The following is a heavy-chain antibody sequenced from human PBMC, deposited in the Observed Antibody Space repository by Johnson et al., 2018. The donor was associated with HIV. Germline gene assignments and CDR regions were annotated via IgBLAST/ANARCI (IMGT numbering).Heavy chain of an antibody. V-gene: IGHV3-11*04. Sequence: QVQLVESGGGLLPPGGSLKLSCAASGFTFSDYYMSWIRQAPGKGLEWVSYIPSSGRTTYYADSVKGRFTISRDNAKNSLYLQMNSLRAEDTAVYYCATEGGTGAFDIWGQGTMVTVSS. J-gene: IGHJ3*02. CDR2: IPSSGRTT. D-gene: IGHD2-15*01. CDR1: GFTFSDYY. CDR3: ATEGGTGAFDI.